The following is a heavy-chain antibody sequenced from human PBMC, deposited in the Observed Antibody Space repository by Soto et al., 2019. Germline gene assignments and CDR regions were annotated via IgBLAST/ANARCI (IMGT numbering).Heavy chain of an antibody. CDR2: IHPSGST. J-gene: IGHJ6*02. Sequence: QVQLQQWGAGLLKPSETLSLTCAVYGGSFSGYYWSWIRQPPGKGLEWIGEIHPSGSTNYNPSLRSRVTISVDTSKNQFSLKLTSLTAADTAVYYCARGRDEYKLGNVWGHGTTVTVSS. CDR3: ARGRDEYKLGNV. CDR1: GGSFSGYY. V-gene: IGHV4-34*01. D-gene: IGHD1-1*01.